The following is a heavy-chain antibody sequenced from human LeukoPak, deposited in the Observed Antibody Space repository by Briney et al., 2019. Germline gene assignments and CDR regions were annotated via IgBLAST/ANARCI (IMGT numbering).Heavy chain of an antibody. V-gene: IGHV4-59*08. J-gene: IGHJ4*02. Sequence: PSETLSLTCTVSGGSISSYYWSWIRQPPGKGLEWIGYFYYSGSVDYNPSLKSRVTMSLDTSKNQFSLNLTSVTAADTAVYYCARQHSSGYYHFDYWGQGTLVTVSS. D-gene: IGHD3-22*01. CDR3: ARQHSSGYYHFDY. CDR1: GGSISSYY. CDR2: FYYSGSV.